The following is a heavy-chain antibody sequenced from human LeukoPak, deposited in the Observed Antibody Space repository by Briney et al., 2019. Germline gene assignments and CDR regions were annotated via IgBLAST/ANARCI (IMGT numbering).Heavy chain of an antibody. D-gene: IGHD5-12*01. CDR2: IIPIFGTA. V-gene: IGHV1-69*13. Sequence: SVKVSCKASGGTFSSYAISWVRQAPGQGLEWMGGIIPIFGTANYAQKFQGRVTITADESTSTAYMELSSLRSEDTAVYYCASLRGYSGYDQSWFDPWGQGTLVTVSS. J-gene: IGHJ5*02. CDR1: GGTFSSYA. CDR3: ASLRGYSGYDQSWFDP.